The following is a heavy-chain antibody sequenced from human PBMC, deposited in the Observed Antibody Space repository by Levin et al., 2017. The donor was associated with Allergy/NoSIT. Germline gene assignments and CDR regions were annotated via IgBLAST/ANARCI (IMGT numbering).Heavy chain of an antibody. V-gene: IGHV1-69*13. D-gene: IGHD4-11*01. CDR1: GGTFSSYA. Sequence: GASVKVSCKASGGTFSSYAISWVRQAPGQGLEWMGGIIPIFGTANYAQKFQGRVTITADESTSTAYMELSSLRSEDTAVYYCARPGVTTQDFYFDYWGQGTLVTVSS. CDR3: ARPGVTTQDFYFDY. J-gene: IGHJ4*02. CDR2: IIPIFGTA.